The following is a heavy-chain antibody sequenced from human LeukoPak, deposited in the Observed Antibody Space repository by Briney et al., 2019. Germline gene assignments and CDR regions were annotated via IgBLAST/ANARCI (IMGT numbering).Heavy chain of an antibody. CDR1: GFAFSTYA. D-gene: IGHD4-17*01. J-gene: IGHJ4*02. V-gene: IGHV3-64D*06. CDR2: ISSDGGST. Sequence: GGSLRLSCSASGFAFSTYAMHWVRQAPGKGLEYVSAISSDGGSTYYADSVKGRFTISRDNSKNTLFLQMSSLKAEDTAVYYCVKDRGDYVLDYWGQGTLVTVSS. CDR3: VKDRGDYVLDY.